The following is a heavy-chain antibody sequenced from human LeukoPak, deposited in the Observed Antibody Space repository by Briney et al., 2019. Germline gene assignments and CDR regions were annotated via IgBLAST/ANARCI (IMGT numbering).Heavy chain of an antibody. CDR1: GFTFSSYW. J-gene: IGHJ4*02. Sequence: PGGSLRLSCAASGFTFSSYWMSWVRQAPGKGLEWVANIKQDGSEKYYVDSVKGRFTISRDNAKNSLYLQMNSLRAEDTAVYYCAGEFRPYLRYEIDYWGQGTLVTVSS. D-gene: IGHD1-14*01. CDR3: AGEFRPYLRYEIDY. V-gene: IGHV3-7*01. CDR2: IKQDGSEK.